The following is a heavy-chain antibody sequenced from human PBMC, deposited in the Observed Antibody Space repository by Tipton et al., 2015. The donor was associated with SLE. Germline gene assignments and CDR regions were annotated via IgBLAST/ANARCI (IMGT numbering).Heavy chain of an antibody. CDR3: ARVLPGEQQLVPWAFDI. Sequence: LRLSCTVSGGSISSSSYYWGWIRQPPGKGLEWIGSIYYSGSTYYNPSLKSRVTISVDTSKNQFSLKLGSVTAAETAVYYCARVLPGEQQLVPWAFDIWGQGTMVTVSS. J-gene: IGHJ3*02. CDR1: GGSISSSSYY. D-gene: IGHD6-13*01. V-gene: IGHV4-39*07. CDR2: IYYSGST.